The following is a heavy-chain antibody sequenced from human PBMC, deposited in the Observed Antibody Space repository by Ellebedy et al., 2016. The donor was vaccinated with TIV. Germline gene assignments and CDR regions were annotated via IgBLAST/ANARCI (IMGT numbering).Heavy chain of an antibody. J-gene: IGHJ6*03. CDR2: ISTNNGET. Sequence: ASVKVSXKASSYTFTRYGIRWARQAPGQGLEWMGWISTNNGETKYVEKFQGRVTMTRDTSTNTTFMELRSLRPDDTAVYYCARDWALFVSAGIPFYYYYMDVWGKGTTVTVSS. V-gene: IGHV1-18*01. CDR3: ARDWALFVSAGIPFYYYYMDV. CDR1: SYTFTRYG. D-gene: IGHD2-2*01.